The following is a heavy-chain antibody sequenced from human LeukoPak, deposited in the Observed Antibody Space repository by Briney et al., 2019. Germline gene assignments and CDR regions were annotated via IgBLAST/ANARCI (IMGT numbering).Heavy chain of an antibody. CDR1: GFTFSTYT. D-gene: IGHD3/OR15-3a*01. J-gene: IGHJ4*02. Sequence: GGSLRLSCSASGFTFSTYTMHWVRQAPGKGLGYVSAISSNGGSTYYADSVKGRFTISRDNSKNTLYLQMSSLRAEDTAVYYCVKKRQDSYFDYWGQGTLVTDSS. CDR2: ISSNGGST. CDR3: VKKRQDSYFDY. V-gene: IGHV3-64D*09.